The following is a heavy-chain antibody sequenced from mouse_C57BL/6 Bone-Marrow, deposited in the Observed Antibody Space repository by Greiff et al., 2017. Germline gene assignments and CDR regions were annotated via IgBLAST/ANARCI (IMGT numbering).Heavy chain of an antibody. Sequence: DVQLVESGEGLVKPGGSLKFSCAASGFTFSSYAMSWVRQTPEKRLEWVAYLSSGGDYIYYADTVQGRFTISRDNARNTLYLQMSSLKSEDTAMYYCTRGYGSSLYAMDYWGQGTSVTVSS. J-gene: IGHJ4*01. CDR1: GFTFSSYA. CDR3: TRGYGSSLYAMDY. D-gene: IGHD1-1*01. CDR2: LSSGGDYI. V-gene: IGHV5-9-1*02.